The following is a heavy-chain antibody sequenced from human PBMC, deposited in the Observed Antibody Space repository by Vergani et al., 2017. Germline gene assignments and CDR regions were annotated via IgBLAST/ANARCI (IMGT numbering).Heavy chain of an antibody. CDR1: GFTFSNSA. V-gene: IGHV3-23*01. CDR3: ARDQVPAAMRLNVGNYMDV. J-gene: IGHJ6*03. D-gene: IGHD2-2*01. Sequence: EVHLLESGGGLVQSGGSLRLSCAASGFTFSNSAVSWVRQAPGRGLAWVSSISGPGLSTYYADSVKGRFSISRDNSKNTVFLQMSSLRAEDTAVYYCARDQVPAAMRLNVGNYMDVWGKGTTVIVSS. CDR2: ISGPGLST.